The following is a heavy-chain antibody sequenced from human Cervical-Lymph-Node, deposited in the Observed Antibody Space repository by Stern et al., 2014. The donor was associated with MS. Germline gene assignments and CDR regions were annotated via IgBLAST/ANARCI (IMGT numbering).Heavy chain of an antibody. Sequence: VQLLESGGGVVQPGRSLRLSCAASGFTFSSYGMHWVRQAPGKGLEWVAVISYDGSNKCYADSVKGRFNISRDNSKNTLYLQMNSLRAEDTAVYYCAKRFGYSSSWYRGGYYYYGMDVWGQGTTVTVSS. J-gene: IGHJ6*02. CDR2: ISYDGSNK. D-gene: IGHD6-13*01. CDR3: AKRFGYSSSWYRGGYYYYGMDV. V-gene: IGHV3-30*18. CDR1: GFTFSSYG.